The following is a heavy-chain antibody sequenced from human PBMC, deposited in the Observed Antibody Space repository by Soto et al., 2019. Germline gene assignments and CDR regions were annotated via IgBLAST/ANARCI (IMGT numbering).Heavy chain of an antibody. CDR2: IYYSGST. V-gene: IGHV4-59*08. D-gene: IGHD6-19*01. CDR3: ARRRDSSGWYNWFDP. J-gene: IGHJ5*02. CDR1: GGSISSYY. Sequence: PSETLSLTCTVSGGSISSYYWSWIRQPPGKGLEWIGYIYYSGSTNYNPSLKSRVTISVDTSKNQFSLKLSSVTAADTAVYYCARRRDSSGWYNWFDPWGQGTLVTVSS.